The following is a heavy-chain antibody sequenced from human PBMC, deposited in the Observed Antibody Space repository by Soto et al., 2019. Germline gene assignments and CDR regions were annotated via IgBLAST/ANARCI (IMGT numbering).Heavy chain of an antibody. V-gene: IGHV3-30*18. Sequence: QVQLVESGGGVVQPGRSLRLYCAASGFTFSSYGMHWIRQAPGKGLEWVAVISYDGSNKYYADSVKGRFTISRDNSKNTLYLQMNSLRAEDTAVYYCAKILADYYDSSGLTRPFDYWGQGTLVTVSS. J-gene: IGHJ4*02. CDR1: GFTFSSYG. CDR2: ISYDGSNK. D-gene: IGHD3-22*01. CDR3: AKILADYYDSSGLTRPFDY.